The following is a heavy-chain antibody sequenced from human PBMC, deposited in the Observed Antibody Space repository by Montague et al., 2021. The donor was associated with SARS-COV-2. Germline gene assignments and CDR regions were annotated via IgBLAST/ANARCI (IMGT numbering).Heavy chain of an antibody. V-gene: IGHV4-59*01. CDR1: GGSISPYY. D-gene: IGHD6-13*01. J-gene: IGHJ4*02. Sequence: SETLSLTCTVSGGSISPYYWNWIRQSPGKGLEWIGDIYYSGSTTYNPSLESRVTISVDTSKNQFSLRLCSVTAADTAVYYCARGIWYANWGQGILVTVSS. CDR2: IYYSGST. CDR3: ARGIWYAN.